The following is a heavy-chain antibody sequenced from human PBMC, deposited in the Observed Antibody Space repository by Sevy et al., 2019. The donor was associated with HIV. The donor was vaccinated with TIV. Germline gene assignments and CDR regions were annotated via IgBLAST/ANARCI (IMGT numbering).Heavy chain of an antibody. Sequence: SETLSLTCAVYGGSFSGYYWSWIRQPPGKGLEWIGEINHSGSTNYNPSLKSRVTISVDTSKNQFSLRRSSVTAADTAVYYCARGGAYYDVWSGYYDHYYGMDVWGQGTTVTVSS. V-gene: IGHV4-34*01. D-gene: IGHD3-3*01. CDR2: INHSGST. J-gene: IGHJ6*02. CDR1: GGSFSGYY. CDR3: ARGGAYYDVWSGYYDHYYGMDV.